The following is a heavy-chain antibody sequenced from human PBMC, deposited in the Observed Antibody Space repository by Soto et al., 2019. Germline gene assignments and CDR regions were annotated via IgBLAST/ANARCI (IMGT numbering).Heavy chain of an antibody. J-gene: IGHJ5*02. CDR2: ISSSSSYI. Sequence: PGGSLRLSCAASGFTFSSYSMNWVRQAPGKGLEWVSSISSSSSYIYYADSVKGRFTISRDNSKNTLYLQMNSLRAEDTAVYYCAKDPGNYFQFVWFDPWGQGTLVTVSS. D-gene: IGHD4-4*01. CDR3: AKDPGNYFQFVWFDP. V-gene: IGHV3-21*04. CDR1: GFTFSSYS.